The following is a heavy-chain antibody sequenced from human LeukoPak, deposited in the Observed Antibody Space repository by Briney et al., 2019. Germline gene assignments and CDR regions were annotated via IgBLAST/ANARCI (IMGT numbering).Heavy chain of an antibody. CDR3: AREEDIAVDNFDY. V-gene: IGHV4-38-2*02. Sequence: SETLSLTCAVSGYSISSGYYWGWIRQPPGKGLEWIGSIYHSGSTYYNPSLKSRVTISVDTSKNQFSLKLSSVTAADTAVYYCAREEDIAVDNFDYWGQGTPVTVSS. CDR1: GYSISSGYY. CDR2: IYHSGST. D-gene: IGHD6-19*01. J-gene: IGHJ4*02.